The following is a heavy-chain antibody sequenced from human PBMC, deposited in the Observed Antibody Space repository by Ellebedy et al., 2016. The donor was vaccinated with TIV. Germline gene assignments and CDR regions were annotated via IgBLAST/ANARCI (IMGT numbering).Heavy chain of an antibody. D-gene: IGHD3-22*01. CDR2: ISGSGGGT. CDR3: ARAGDSSGYFDY. Sequence: GGSLRLSCAASGFTFSTSAMSWVRQAPGKGLEWVSAISGSGGGTYYADSVKGRFTISRDNAKNSLYLQMNSLRAEDTAVYYCARAGDSSGYFDYWGQGTLVTVSS. CDR1: GFTFSTSA. V-gene: IGHV3-23*01. J-gene: IGHJ4*02.